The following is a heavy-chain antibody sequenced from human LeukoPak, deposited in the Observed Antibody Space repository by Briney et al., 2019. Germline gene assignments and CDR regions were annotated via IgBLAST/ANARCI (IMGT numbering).Heavy chain of an antibody. CDR1: GFTFSSYG. V-gene: IGHV3-33*01. J-gene: IGHJ4*02. CDR3: ARDRLLNPFDY. CDR2: IWYDGSNK. Sequence: GGSLRLSCAASGFTFSSYGMHWVRQAPGKGLEWVAVIWYDGSNKYYADSVKGRFTISRGNSKNTLYLQMNSLRAEDTAVYYCARDRLLNPFDYWGQGTLVTVSS. D-gene: IGHD1-26*01.